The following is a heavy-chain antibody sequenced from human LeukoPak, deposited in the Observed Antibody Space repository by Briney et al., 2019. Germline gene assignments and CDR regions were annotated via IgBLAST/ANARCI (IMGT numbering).Heavy chain of an antibody. J-gene: IGHJ4*02. V-gene: IGHV3-49*03. D-gene: IGHD3-10*01. CDR2: IRSKAYGGTA. CDR3: SRSYYYGSGSPWDY. Sequence: GGSLRLSCTASGFTFGDYAMSWFLQAPGKGLEWVGFIRSKAYGGTAEYAASVKGRFTISRDDSKSIAYLQMNSLKTEDTAVYYCSRSYYYGSGSPWDYWGQGTLVTVSS. CDR1: GFTFGDYA.